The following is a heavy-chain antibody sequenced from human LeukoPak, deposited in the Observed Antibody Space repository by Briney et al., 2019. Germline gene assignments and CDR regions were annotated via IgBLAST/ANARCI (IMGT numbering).Heavy chain of an antibody. CDR2: INHSGST. Sequence: SETLSLTCTVSGGSISSSSYYWGWIRQPPGKGLEWIGEINHSGSTNYNPSLKSRVTISVDTSKNQFSLKLSSVTAADTAVYYCARGLLRFLSRSWFDYWGQGTLVTVSS. CDR3: ARGLLRFLSRSWFDY. CDR1: GGSISSSSYY. D-gene: IGHD3-3*01. J-gene: IGHJ4*02. V-gene: IGHV4-39*07.